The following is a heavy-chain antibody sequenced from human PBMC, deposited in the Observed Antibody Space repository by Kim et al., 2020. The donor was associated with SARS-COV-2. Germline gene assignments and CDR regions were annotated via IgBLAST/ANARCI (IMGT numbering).Heavy chain of an antibody. CDR2: ISYDGGHQ. V-gene: IGHV3-30*04. Sequence: GGSLRLSCAASGFTFSSYAVHWVRQAPGKGLEWLPLISYDGGHQYYADSVKGRFTLSRDNSKNTVFLQMTSLNTEDTAVYYCARGVRHNYFDSTGFDYWGLGTLVTVSS. D-gene: IGHD3-22*01. CDR3: ARGVRHNYFDSTGFDY. CDR1: GFTFSSYA. J-gene: IGHJ4*02.